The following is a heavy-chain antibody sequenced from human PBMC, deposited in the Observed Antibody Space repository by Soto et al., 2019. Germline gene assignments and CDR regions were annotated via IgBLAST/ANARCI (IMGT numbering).Heavy chain of an antibody. Sequence: EEQLVESGGGLVQPGGSLRLSCAASGFSFSSHIMYWVRQAPGKGLEWVSSINSGSTTIYYADSVQGRSTISRDNAKNSLYLQMNSLRADDTAVYYCLNGDYYVGQGTLVTVSS. V-gene: IGHV3-48*01. CDR1: GFSFSSHI. CDR3: LNGDYY. D-gene: IGHD4-17*01. J-gene: IGHJ4*02. CDR2: INSGSTTI.